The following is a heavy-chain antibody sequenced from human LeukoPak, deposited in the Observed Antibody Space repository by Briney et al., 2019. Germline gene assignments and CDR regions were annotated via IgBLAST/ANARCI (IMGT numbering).Heavy chain of an antibody. J-gene: IGHJ3*02. CDR1: GFTVSSNY. D-gene: IGHD3-22*01. CDR2: IYSGGST. V-gene: IGHV3-66*01. CDR3: ARSKDYYDSSGYDPSAFDI. Sequence: LPGGSLRLSCAASGFTVSSNYMIWVRQAPGKGLEWVSDIYSGGSTYYADSVKGRFTISRDNSKNTLYLQMNSLRAEDTAVYYCARSKDYYDSSGYDPSAFDIWGQGTMVTVSS.